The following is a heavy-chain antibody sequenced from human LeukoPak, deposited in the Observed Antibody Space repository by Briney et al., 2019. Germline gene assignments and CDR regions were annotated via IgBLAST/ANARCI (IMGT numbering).Heavy chain of an antibody. CDR1: GFTFDDYA. Sequence: GGSLRLSCAASGFTFDDYAMHWVRQAPGKGLEWVSLISGDGGGTYYADSVKGRFTISRDNSKNSLYLQMNSLRTEDTALYYCAKVGLDGYNFVYWGQGTLVTVSS. CDR2: ISGDGGGT. V-gene: IGHV3-43*02. CDR3: AKVGLDGYNFVY. J-gene: IGHJ4*02. D-gene: IGHD5-24*01.